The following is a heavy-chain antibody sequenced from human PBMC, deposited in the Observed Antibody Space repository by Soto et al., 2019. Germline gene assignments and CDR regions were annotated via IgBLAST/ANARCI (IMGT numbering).Heavy chain of an antibody. Sequence: GESLKISCKGSGYSFTSYWIGWVRQMPGKGLEWMGIIYPGDSDTRYSPSFQGQVTISADKSISTAYLQWSSLKASDTAMYYCARADYGDYAFDAFDIWGQGTMATVSS. CDR1: GYSFTSYW. V-gene: IGHV5-51*01. J-gene: IGHJ3*02. CDR2: IYPGDSDT. CDR3: ARADYGDYAFDAFDI. D-gene: IGHD4-17*01.